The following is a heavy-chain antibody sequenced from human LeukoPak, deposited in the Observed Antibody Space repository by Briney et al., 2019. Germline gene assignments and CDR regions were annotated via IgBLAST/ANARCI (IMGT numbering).Heavy chain of an antibody. CDR2: INHSGST. Sequence: SETLSLTCAVYGGSFSGYYWSWIRQPPGKGLEWIGEINHSGSTNYNPSLKSRVTISVDTSKNQFSLKLSSVTAADTAVYYCARDTGYYYYYMDVWGKGTTVTVSS. D-gene: IGHD4-17*01. CDR1: GGSFSGYY. CDR3: ARDTGYYYYYMDV. J-gene: IGHJ6*03. V-gene: IGHV4-34*01.